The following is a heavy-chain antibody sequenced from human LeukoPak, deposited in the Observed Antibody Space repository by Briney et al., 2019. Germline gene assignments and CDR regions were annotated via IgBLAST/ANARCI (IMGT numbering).Heavy chain of an antibody. V-gene: IGHV1-69*13. CDR2: IIPIFGTA. CDR1: GGTFSSYA. D-gene: IGHD2-15*01. Sequence: ASVKVSCKASGGTFSSYAISWVRQAPGQGLAWMGGIIPIFGTANYAQRFQGRVTITADESTSTAYMELSSLRSEDTAVYYCARDPRGIVVVVAATRDLGWFDPWGQGTLVTVSS. CDR3: ARDPRGIVVVVAATRDLGWFDP. J-gene: IGHJ5*02.